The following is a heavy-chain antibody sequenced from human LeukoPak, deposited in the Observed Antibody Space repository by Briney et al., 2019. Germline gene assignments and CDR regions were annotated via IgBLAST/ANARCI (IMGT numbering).Heavy chain of an antibody. V-gene: IGHV1-2*02. Sequence: GASVKVSCKASGYTFTGYYMHWVRQAPGQGLEWMGWINPNSGGTNYAQKFQGRVTMTRDTSISTAYMELSSLRSEDTAVYYCARDLQDAFDIWGQGTMVTVSS. D-gene: IGHD4-11*01. J-gene: IGHJ3*02. CDR3: ARDLQDAFDI. CDR1: GYTFTGYY. CDR2: INPNSGGT.